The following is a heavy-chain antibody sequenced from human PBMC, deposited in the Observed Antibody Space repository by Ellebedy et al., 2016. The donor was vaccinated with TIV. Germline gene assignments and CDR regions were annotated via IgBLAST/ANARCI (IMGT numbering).Heavy chain of an antibody. D-gene: IGHD3-22*01. Sequence: SQTLSLTCXVYGGSFRGYYWSWIRQSPEKGLEWIGEMNHSGNTKHNPSLKGRAITSVDTSKNQFSLKLSSLTAADTAVFYCARGRRDQDSSSYYLDSWGQGTRVIVSS. CDR2: MNHSGNT. CDR1: GGSFRGYY. CDR3: ARGRRDQDSSSYYLDS. V-gene: IGHV4-34*04. J-gene: IGHJ5*01.